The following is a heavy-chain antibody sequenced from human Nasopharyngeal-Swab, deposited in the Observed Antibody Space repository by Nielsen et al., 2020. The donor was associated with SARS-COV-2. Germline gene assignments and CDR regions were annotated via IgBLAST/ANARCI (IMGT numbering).Heavy chain of an antibody. Sequence: ASVKVSCKASGYTFTSYYMHWVRQAPGQGLEWMGIINPSGGSTSYAQKFQGRVTMTRDTSTSTVYMELSSLRSEDTAVYYCARVNIVVVPAATYYYYYGMDVWGQGTTVTVSS. CDR3: ARVNIVVVPAATYYYYYGMDV. CDR1: GYTFTSYY. V-gene: IGHV1-46*01. CDR2: INPSGGST. J-gene: IGHJ6*02. D-gene: IGHD2-2*01.